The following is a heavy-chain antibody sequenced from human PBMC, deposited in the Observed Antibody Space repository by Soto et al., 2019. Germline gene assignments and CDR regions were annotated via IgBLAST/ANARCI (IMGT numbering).Heavy chain of an antibody. CDR3: ARDLGYCSSNNCTRGLYYYYGMDV. Sequence: SLRLSCAASRFTFSSYGMHWVRQAPGKGLEWVAVIWYDGSNIYYVDSVKGRFTISRDNSKNTLYLQMNSLRAEDTAVYYCARDLGYCSSNNCTRGLYYYYGMDVWGQGTKVTVYS. J-gene: IGHJ6*02. D-gene: IGHD2-2*01. CDR1: RFTFSSYG. V-gene: IGHV3-33*01. CDR2: IWYDGSNI.